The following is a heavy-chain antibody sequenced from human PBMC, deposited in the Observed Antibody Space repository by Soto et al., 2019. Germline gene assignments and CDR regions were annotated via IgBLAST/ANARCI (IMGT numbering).Heavy chain of an antibody. CDR1: GGSISSYY. Sequence: PSGTLSLTCTVSGGSISSYYWSWIRQPPGKGLVWIGYIYYSGSTNYNPSLKSRVTISVDTSKNQFSLKLSSVTAADTAVYYCGRGGMRGSSWSNYYYYGMHVWGQGTTVTVSS. J-gene: IGHJ6*02. CDR3: GRGGMRGSSWSNYYYYGMHV. D-gene: IGHD6-13*01. CDR2: IYYSGST. V-gene: IGHV4-59*01.